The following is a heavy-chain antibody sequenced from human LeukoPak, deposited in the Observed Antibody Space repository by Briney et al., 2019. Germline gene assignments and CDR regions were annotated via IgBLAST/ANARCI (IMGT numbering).Heavy chain of an antibody. CDR2: ISAYNGNT. CDR1: GYTFTSYG. CDR3: AREATTTSFDY. Sequence: APVKVSCKASGYTFTSYGISWVRQAPGQGLEWMGRISAYNGNTNYAQKLQGRVTMTTDTSTSTAYMELRSLRSDDTAVYYCAREATTTSFDYWGQGTLVTVSS. J-gene: IGHJ4*02. D-gene: IGHD1-1*01. V-gene: IGHV1-18*01.